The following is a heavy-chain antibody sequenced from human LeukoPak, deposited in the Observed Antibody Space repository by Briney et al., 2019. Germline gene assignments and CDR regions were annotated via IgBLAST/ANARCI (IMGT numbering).Heavy chain of an antibody. CDR3: ARDQNTYGLGAFDI. J-gene: IGHJ3*02. V-gene: IGHV3-30-3*01. CDR2: ISYDGSNK. D-gene: IGHD5-18*01. CDR1: GFTFSSYA. Sequence: PGGSLRLSCAASGFTFSSYAMHWVRQAPGKGLEWVAVISYDGSNKYYADSVKGRFTISRDNSKNTLYLQMNSLRAEDTAVYYCARDQNTYGLGAFDIWGQGTMVTVSS.